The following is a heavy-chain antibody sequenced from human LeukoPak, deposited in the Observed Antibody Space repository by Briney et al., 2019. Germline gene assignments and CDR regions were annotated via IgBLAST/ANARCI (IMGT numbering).Heavy chain of an antibody. CDR2: ISSSSSYI. J-gene: IGHJ3*02. V-gene: IGHV3-21*01. D-gene: IGHD3-22*01. CDR3: ARDLTDYYDSSGYPPGAFDI. Sequence: PGGSLRLSCAASGSTFSGYAMHWVRQAPGKGLEWVSSISSSSSYIYYADSVKGRFTISRDNAKNSLYLQMNSLRAEDTAVYYCARDLTDYYDSSGYPPGAFDIWGQGTMVTVSS. CDR1: GSTFSGYA.